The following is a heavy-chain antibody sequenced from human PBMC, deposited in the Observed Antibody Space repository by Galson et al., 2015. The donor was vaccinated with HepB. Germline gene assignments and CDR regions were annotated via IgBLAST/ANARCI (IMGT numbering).Heavy chain of an antibody. J-gene: IGHJ6*02. V-gene: IGHV6-1*01. CDR2: TYYRSKWYN. CDR1: GDSVSSNSAA. Sequence: CAISGDSVSSNSAAWNWIRQSPSRGLEWLGRTYYRSKWYNDYAVSVKSRITINPDTSKNQFSLQLNSVTPEDTAVYYCARIVVVPAAMGYYYYYGMDVWGQGTTVTDSS. CDR3: ARIVVVPAAMGYYYYYGMDV. D-gene: IGHD2-2*01.